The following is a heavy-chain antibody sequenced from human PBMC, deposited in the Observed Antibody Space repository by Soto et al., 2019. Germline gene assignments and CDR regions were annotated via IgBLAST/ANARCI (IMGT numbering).Heavy chain of an antibody. J-gene: IGHJ6*02. V-gene: IGHV1-46*01. D-gene: IGHD4-17*01. Sequence: QVQLVQSGAEVKKPGASVRLSCKASGYNFTTYYIHLVRQAPGQGLEWMGLIHPSGGSGSTKYAQKFQGRVFMTRDMSTNTVYMQLSSLRSEDTAVYYCASTTTVTTWWYYYGMDVWGQGTTVTVSS. CDR2: IHPSGGSGST. CDR1: GYNFTTYY. CDR3: ASTTTVTTWWYYYGMDV.